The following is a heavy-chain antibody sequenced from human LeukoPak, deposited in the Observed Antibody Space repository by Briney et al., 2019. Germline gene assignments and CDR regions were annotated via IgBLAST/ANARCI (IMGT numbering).Heavy chain of an antibody. CDR2: MNPNSGNT. J-gene: IGHJ4*02. CDR3: ARDRRYRGYGSFDF. CDR1: GYTFTSYD. V-gene: IGHV1-8*01. Sequence: ASVKVSCKASGYTFTSYDINRVRQATGQGLEWMGWMNPNSGNTGYAQKFQGRVTMTRNTSTSTAYMELSGLRPDDTAVYYCARDRRYRGYGSFDFWGQGTLVTVSS. D-gene: IGHD5-12*01.